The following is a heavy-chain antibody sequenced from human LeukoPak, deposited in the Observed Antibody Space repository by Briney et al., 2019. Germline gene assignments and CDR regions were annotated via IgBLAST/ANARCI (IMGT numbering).Heavy chain of an antibody. CDR1: GGTFSSYA. CDR2: IIPIFGTA. V-gene: IGHV1-69*05. CDR3: WINYYGLGSYYPGRDY. Sequence: GASVKVSCKASGGTFSSYAISWVRQAPGQGLEWMGGIIPIFGTANYAQKFQGRVTITTDESTSTAYMELSSLRSEDTAVYYCWINYYGLGSYYPGRDYWGQGTLVTVSS. D-gene: IGHD3-10*01. J-gene: IGHJ4*02.